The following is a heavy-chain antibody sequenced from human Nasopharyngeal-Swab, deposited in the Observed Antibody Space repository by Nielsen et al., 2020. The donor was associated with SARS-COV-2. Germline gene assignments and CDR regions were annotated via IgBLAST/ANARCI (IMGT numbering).Heavy chain of an antibody. CDR2: ISYEGSKK. V-gene: IGHV3-30*18. CDR3: AKDSAILMVYVHGLRGGFDY. D-gene: IGHD2-8*01. CDR1: GFTFNNHG. J-gene: IGHJ4*02. Sequence: GGSLRLSCVASGFTFNNHGMHWVRQAPGKGLEWVAFISYEGSKKYYADSLKGRFTISRDSSQNTVYLQMTSLGAEDTAVYYCAKDSAILMVYVHGLRGGFDYWGQGTLVTVSS.